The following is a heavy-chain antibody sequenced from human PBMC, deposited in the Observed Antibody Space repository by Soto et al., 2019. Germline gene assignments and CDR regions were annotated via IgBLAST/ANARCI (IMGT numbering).Heavy chain of an antibody. CDR2: INAGNGNT. V-gene: IGHV1-3*01. D-gene: IGHD2-15*01. Sequence: VASVKVSCKASGYTFTSYAMHWVRQAPGQRLEWMGWINAGNGNTKYSQKFQGRVTITRDTSASTAYMELSSLRSEDTAVYYCARGVPAATNYYYYGMDVWGQGTTVTVSS. J-gene: IGHJ6*02. CDR3: ARGVPAATNYYYYGMDV. CDR1: GYTFTSYA.